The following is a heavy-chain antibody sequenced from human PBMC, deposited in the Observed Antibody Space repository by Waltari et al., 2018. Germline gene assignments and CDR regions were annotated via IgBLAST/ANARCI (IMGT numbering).Heavy chain of an antibody. J-gene: IGHJ4*02. D-gene: IGHD3-3*01. CDR3: AKSRGSSYGTEYLDY. V-gene: IGHV3-23*01. CDR1: GCTFRHST. Sequence: EVHLLESGRTLVLPVGAMGRSCYSSGCTFRHSTLHWVRQAPGKGLEWVSLITGGGDSTYYADAVKGRFTVSRDNSKNTLYLQMNSLRAEDTALYYCAKSRGSSYGTEYLDYWGQGTLVTVSS. CDR2: ITGGGDST.